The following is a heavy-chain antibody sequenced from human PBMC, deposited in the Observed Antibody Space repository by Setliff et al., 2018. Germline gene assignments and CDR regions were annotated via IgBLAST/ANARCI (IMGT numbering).Heavy chain of an antibody. D-gene: IGHD3-3*01. CDR3: ARAGNYNFWSGYPPYYYYYGMDV. Sequence: ASVKVSCKASGYTFTSYYMHWVRQAPGQGLEWMGIINPSGGSTSYAQKFQGRVTMTRDTSTSAVYMELSSLRSEDTAVYYCARAGNYNFWSGYPPYYYYYGMDVWGQGTTVTVSS. J-gene: IGHJ6*02. CDR1: GYTFTSYY. V-gene: IGHV1-46*01. CDR2: INPSGGST.